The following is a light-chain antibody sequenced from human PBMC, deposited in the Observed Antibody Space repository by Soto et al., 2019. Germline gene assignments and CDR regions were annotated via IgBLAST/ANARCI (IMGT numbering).Light chain of an antibody. CDR3: QQYGSSPVT. V-gene: IGKV3-20*01. J-gene: IGKJ1*01. Sequence: EIVLTQSPGTLSLSPGDRATLSCRASQSVSSSSLAWYQQRPGQAPKLLIYVASSRATGIPDRFSGSGSGTDFTLTISRLEPEDFAVYFCQQYGSSPVTFGQGTKVEIK. CDR2: VAS. CDR1: QSVSSSS.